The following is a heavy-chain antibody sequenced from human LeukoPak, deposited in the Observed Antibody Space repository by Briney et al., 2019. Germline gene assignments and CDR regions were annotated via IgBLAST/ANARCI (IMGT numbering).Heavy chain of an antibody. D-gene: IGHD3-10*01. Sequence: PSETLSLTCTVSGGSISSSSYYWGWIRQPPGKGLEWIGSIYYSGSTYYNPSLKSRVTISVDTSKNQFSLKLSSVTAADTAVYYCASTPPWGFGEYYFDYWGQGTLVTVSS. CDR3: ASTPPWGFGEYYFDY. CDR2: IYYSGST. V-gene: IGHV4-39*01. CDR1: GGSISSSSYY. J-gene: IGHJ4*02.